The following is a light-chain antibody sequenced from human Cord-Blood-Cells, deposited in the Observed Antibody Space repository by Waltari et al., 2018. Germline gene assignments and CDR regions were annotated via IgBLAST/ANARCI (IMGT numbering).Light chain of an antibody. CDR3: SSYTSSSTWV. V-gene: IGLV2-14*01. CDR1: SSDVGGYNY. CDR2: DVR. Sequence: QSALTQPASVSGSPGQSITISCTGTSSDVGGYNYGSWYQQHPGKAPKRMIYDVRKRPSGVSNRFSGSKSGNTASLTISGLQAEDEADYYCSSYTSSSTWVFGGGTKLTVL. J-gene: IGLJ3*02.